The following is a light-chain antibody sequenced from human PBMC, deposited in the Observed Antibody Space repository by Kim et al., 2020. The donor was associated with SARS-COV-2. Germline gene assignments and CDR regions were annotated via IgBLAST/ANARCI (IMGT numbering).Light chain of an antibody. CDR2: YDS. Sequence: SYELTQPPSVSVAPGKTARINCGGNNIGSKSVHWYQQKPGQAPVLVIYYDSDRPSGIPERFSGSNSGNTATLTISRVEAGDEADYYCQVWDSSSDQGVFG. J-gene: IGLJ2*01. CDR3: QVWDSSSDQGV. CDR1: NIGSKS. V-gene: IGLV3-21*04.